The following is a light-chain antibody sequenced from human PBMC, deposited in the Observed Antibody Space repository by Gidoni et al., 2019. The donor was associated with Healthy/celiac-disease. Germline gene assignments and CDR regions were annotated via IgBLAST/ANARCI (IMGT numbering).Light chain of an antibody. V-gene: IGKV1-39*01. Sequence: DLQMTQSPSSLSASVGDRVTITCRASQSISSYLNWYQQKPGKAHKLLIYAASSLQSGVPSRFRGSGSGTDFILTISSLQPEDFATYYCQQSYSTPPVTFGQGTKVEIK. CDR3: QQSYSTPPVT. CDR2: AAS. CDR1: QSISSY. J-gene: IGKJ1*01.